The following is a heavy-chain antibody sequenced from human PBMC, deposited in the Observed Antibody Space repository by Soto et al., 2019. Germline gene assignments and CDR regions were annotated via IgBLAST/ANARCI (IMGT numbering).Heavy chain of an antibody. CDR2: IIPIFGTA. J-gene: IGHJ5*02. D-gene: IGHD3-22*01. CDR1: GGTFSSYA. CDR3: ARTMKDTYYYDSSGYSDDWFDP. V-gene: IGHV1-69*13. Sequence: ASVKVSCKASGGTFSSYAISWVRQAPGQGLEWMGGIIPIFGTANYAQKFQGRVTITADESTSTAYMELSSLRSEDTAVHYCARTMKDTYYYDSSGYSDDWFDPWGQGTLVTVSS.